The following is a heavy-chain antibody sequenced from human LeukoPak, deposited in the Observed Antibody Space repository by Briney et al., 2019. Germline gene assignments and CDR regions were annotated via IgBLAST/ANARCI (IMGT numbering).Heavy chain of an antibody. CDR3: ARGLGVYVILTGSQGYYYYGMDV. Sequence: GGSLRLSCAASGFTFSSYGMHWVRQAPGKGLEGVAVIWYDGSNKYYADSVKGRFTISRDNSKNTLYLQMNSLRAEDTAVYYCARGLGVYVILTGSQGYYYYGMDVWGQGTTVTVSS. V-gene: IGHV3-33*01. J-gene: IGHJ6*02. CDR1: GFTFSSYG. D-gene: IGHD3-9*01. CDR2: IWYDGSNK.